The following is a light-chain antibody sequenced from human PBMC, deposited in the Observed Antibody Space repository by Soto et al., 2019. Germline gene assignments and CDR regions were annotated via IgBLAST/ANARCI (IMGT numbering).Light chain of an antibody. CDR2: EVK. J-gene: IGLJ1*01. Sequence: HSALTQPPSPSGSPGQSVTGSYTGSSSDIGDYNFVSWYQQHPGKAPKLIIYEVKKRPSGVPDRFSASKSGNTASLTVSGLQAEDEADYYCVSYTSSTPYVFGTGTKVTVL. CDR1: SSDIGDYNF. V-gene: IGLV2-8*01. CDR3: VSYTSSTPYV.